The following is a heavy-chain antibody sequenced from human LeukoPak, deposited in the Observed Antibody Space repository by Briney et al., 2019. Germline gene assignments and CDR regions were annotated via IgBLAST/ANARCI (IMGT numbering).Heavy chain of an antibody. V-gene: IGHV3-30-3*01. CDR2: ISYDGSNK. CDR1: GFTFSSYA. Sequence: GGSLRLSCAASGFTFSSYAMHWVRQAPGKGLEWVAVISYDGSNKYYADSVKGRFTISRDNSKNTLYLQMNSLRAEDTAVYYCARDLYSSSSGVFDYWGQGTLVTVSS. J-gene: IGHJ4*02. CDR3: ARDLYSSSSGVFDY. D-gene: IGHD6-6*01.